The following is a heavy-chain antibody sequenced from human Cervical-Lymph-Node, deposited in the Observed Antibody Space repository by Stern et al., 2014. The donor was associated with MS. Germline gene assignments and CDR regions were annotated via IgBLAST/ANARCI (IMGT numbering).Heavy chain of an antibody. V-gene: IGHV4-59*01. CDR2: LYSSGRT. CDR3: ARAGPYDYIWGNFRHRAFYFDS. Sequence: QVQLQESGPGLVKPSETLSLMCSVSSGFIGNNYWSWIRQPPGKGLEWIGHLYSSGRTYYNPYLKSRFTISLDTSKNQLSLRLSSVTAADTAVYYCARAGPYDYIWGNFRHRAFYFDSWGQGALVTVSS. J-gene: IGHJ4*02. CDR1: SGFIGNNY. D-gene: IGHD3-16*02.